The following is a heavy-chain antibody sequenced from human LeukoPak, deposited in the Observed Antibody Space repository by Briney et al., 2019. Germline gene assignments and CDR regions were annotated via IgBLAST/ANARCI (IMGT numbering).Heavy chain of an antibody. CDR2: ISNSGSPI. CDR3: ARGSVQLEGQDYYYYGMDV. Sequence: GGSLRLSCAASGFTFSSYEMNWVRQAPGKGLEWVSYISNSGSPIYYADSVKGRFTISRDNAKNSLYLQMNSLRAEDTAVYYCARGSVQLEGQDYYYYGMDVWGQGTTVTVSS. V-gene: IGHV3-48*03. D-gene: IGHD1-1*01. CDR1: GFTFSSYE. J-gene: IGHJ6*02.